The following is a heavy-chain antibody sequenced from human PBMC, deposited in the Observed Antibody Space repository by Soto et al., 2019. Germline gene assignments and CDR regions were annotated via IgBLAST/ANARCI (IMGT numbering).Heavy chain of an antibody. D-gene: IGHD3-3*01. V-gene: IGHV4-30-4*01. CDR3: ARGVTRAVFGVVYYYYGMDV. J-gene: IGHJ6*02. CDR2: IYYSGST. CDR1: GGSISSGDYY. Sequence: QVQLQESGPGLVKPSQTLSLTCTVSGGSISSGDYYWGWIRQPPGKGLEWIGYIYYSGSTYYNPSLKSRVTISVDTSKNQFSLKLSSVTAADTAVYYCARGVTRAVFGVVYYYYGMDVWGQGTTVTVSS.